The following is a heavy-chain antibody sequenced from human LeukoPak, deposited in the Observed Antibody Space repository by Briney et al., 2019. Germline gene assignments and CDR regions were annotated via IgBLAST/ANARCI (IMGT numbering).Heavy chain of an antibody. D-gene: IGHD5-18*01. V-gene: IGHV5-51*01. Sequence: GESLKISCKGSGYSFTSYWIGWVRQMPGKGLEWMGIIYPGDSDTRYSPSFQGQVTISADKSISTAYLQWSSLKASDTAMYYCARQGIGSNTAMFDDAFDIWGQGTMVTVSS. CDR3: ARQGIGSNTAMFDDAFDI. J-gene: IGHJ3*02. CDR1: GYSFTSYW. CDR2: IYPGDSDT.